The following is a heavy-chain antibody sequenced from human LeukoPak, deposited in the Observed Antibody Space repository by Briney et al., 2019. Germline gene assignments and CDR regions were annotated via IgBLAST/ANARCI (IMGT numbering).Heavy chain of an antibody. CDR1: AFTFSDYS. CDR3: AKDGALRYFDWLFYFDY. Sequence: GGSLRLSCAASAFTFSDYSMSWIRQAPGKGLEWVSYINIGSTHTNYADSVKGRSTISRDNAKNSLYLQMNSLRAEDTAVYYCAKDGALRYFDWLFYFDYWGQGTLVTVSS. D-gene: IGHD3-9*01. V-gene: IGHV3-11*05. CDR2: INIGSTHT. J-gene: IGHJ4*02.